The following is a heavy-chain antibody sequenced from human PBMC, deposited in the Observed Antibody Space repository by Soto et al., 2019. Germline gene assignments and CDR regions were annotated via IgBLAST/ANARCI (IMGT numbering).Heavy chain of an antibody. D-gene: IGHD4-17*01. V-gene: IGHV3-48*01. Sequence: EVQLVESGGGLVQPGGSLRLSCAASGFTFSSYSMTWVRQAPGKGLAWVSYISSSGSTIYYADSVKGRFTISRDNAQNSLFLQMISLRAEDTAVYYCARDERAYGADALDIWGQGTMVTVSS. CDR3: ARDERAYGADALDI. CDR1: GFTFSSYS. CDR2: ISSSGSTI. J-gene: IGHJ3*02.